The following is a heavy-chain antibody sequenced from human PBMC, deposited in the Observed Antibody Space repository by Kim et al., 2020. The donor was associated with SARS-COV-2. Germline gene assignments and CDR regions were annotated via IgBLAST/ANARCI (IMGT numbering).Heavy chain of an antibody. CDR3: ARASPRTILRRGMGAFDI. J-gene: IGHJ3*02. D-gene: IGHD3-9*01. Sequence: SVKVSCKASGGTFSSYAISWVRQAPGQGLEWMGGIIPIFGTANYAQKFQGRVTITADKSTSTAYMELSSLRSEDTAVYYCARASPRTILRRGMGAFDIWGQGTMVTVSS. CDR1: GGTFSSYA. V-gene: IGHV1-69*06. CDR2: IIPIFGTA.